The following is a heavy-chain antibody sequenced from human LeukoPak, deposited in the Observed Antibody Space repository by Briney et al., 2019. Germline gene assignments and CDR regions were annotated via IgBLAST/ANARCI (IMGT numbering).Heavy chain of an antibody. CDR2: IYSGGST. D-gene: IGHD1-26*01. Sequence: LPGGSLRLSCAASGFTVSSNYMSWVRQAPGKGLEWVSVIYSGGSTYYADSVEGRFTISRDNSKNTVYLQMNSLRADDTAVYYCVKSRRVGANQRGLFDYWGQGTLVTVSP. CDR1: GFTVSSNY. CDR3: VKSRRVGANQRGLFDY. J-gene: IGHJ4*02. V-gene: IGHV3-53*01.